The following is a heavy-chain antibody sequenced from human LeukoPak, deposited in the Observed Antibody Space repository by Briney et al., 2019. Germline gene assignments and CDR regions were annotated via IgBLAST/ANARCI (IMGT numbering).Heavy chain of an antibody. D-gene: IGHD2-15*01. CDR2: IYYSGST. J-gene: IGHJ2*01. V-gene: IGHV4-59*12. Sequence: SETLSLTCTVSGGSISSYYWSWIRQPPGKGLEWIGYIYYSGSTNYNPSLKSRVTISVDTSKNQFSLKLSSVTAADTAVYYCARETIGYCSGGSCSRSWYFDLWGRGTLVTVSS. CDR3: ARETIGYCSGGSCSRSWYFDL. CDR1: GGSISSYY.